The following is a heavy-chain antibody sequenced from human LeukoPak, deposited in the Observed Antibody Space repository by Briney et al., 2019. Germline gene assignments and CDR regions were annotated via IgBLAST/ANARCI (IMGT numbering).Heavy chain of an antibody. J-gene: IGHJ4*02. Sequence: SQTLSLTCAISGDSVSTHSAAWNWIRQSPSTGLEWLGRTYYRSKWYIDYAPSVKSRITINPDTSKNQLSLQLNSVTPEDTAVYYCARERSSSFDYWGQGTLVAVPS. D-gene: IGHD6-13*01. CDR3: ARERSSSFDY. CDR2: TYYRSKWYI. CDR1: GDSVSTHSAA. V-gene: IGHV6-1*01.